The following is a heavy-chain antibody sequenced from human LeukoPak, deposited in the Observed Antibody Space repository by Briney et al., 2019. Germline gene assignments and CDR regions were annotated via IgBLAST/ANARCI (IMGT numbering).Heavy chain of an antibody. CDR3: ARRKYYGDLDY. CDR1: GYSISSGYY. J-gene: IGHJ4*02. Sequence: PSETLSLTCAVSGYSISSGYYRGWIRQPPGKGLEWIGSIYHSGSTYYNPSLKSRVTISVDTSKNQFSLKLSSVTAADTAVYYCARRKYYGDLDYWGQGTLVTVSS. D-gene: IGHD4-17*01. CDR2: IYHSGST. V-gene: IGHV4-38-2*01.